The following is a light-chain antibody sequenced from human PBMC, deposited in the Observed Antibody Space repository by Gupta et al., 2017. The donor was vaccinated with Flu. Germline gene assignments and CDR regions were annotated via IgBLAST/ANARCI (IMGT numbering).Light chain of an antibody. CDR3: SSYTSSTSYV. CDR1: SSDVGAYNY. CDR2: DVS. Sequence: SITISCTGTSSDVGAYNYVSWYQQLPGKAPKLMIYDVSNRPSGVSNRFSGSKSDNTASLTISGLQAEDEADYYCSSYTSSTSYVFGTGTKVTVL. J-gene: IGLJ1*01. V-gene: IGLV2-14*01.